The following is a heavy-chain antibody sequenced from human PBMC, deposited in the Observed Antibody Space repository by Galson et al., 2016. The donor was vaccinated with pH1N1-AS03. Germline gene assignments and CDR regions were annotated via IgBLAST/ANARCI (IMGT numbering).Heavy chain of an antibody. CDR2: IDSDDDK. D-gene: IGHD4-17*01. CDR3: ARMRDYGDLRDAFDI. V-gene: IGHV2-70*04. CDR1: GFSLATNALR. J-gene: IGHJ3*02. Sequence: PALVKPTQTLTLTCTVSGFSLATNALRVSWIRQPPGKALEWLARIDSDDDKFYNTSLKTRLTISKDTSKNQVVLTMTNMDPVDTATYYCARMRDYGDLRDAFDIWGQGTMVTVSS.